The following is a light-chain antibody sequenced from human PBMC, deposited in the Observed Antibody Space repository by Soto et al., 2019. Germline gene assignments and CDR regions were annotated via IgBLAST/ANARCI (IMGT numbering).Light chain of an antibody. CDR2: AAS. J-gene: IGKJ5*01. Sequence: IQLTQSPSSLSASVGDRVTITCRASQGISSYLAWYQQKPGKAPKLLIYAASTLQSGVPSRFSGSGSGTDFTLTISSLQPDDFATYYCQQLNSYPITFGQGTRLEMK. V-gene: IGKV1-9*01. CDR3: QQLNSYPIT. CDR1: QGISSY.